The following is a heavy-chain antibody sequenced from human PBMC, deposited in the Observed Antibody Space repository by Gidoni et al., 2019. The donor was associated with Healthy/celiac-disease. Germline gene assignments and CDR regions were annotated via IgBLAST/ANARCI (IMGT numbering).Heavy chain of an antibody. J-gene: IGHJ4*02. D-gene: IGHD6-6*01. Sequence: EVQLVESGGGLVQPGRSLRLSCAASGFTFDDYAMHWVRQAPGKGLEWVSGISWNSGSIGYADSVKGRFTISRDNAKNSLYLQMNSLRAEDTALYYCAKGEGSSAPFDYWGQGTLVTVSS. V-gene: IGHV3-9*01. CDR1: GFTFDDYA. CDR3: AKGEGSSAPFDY. CDR2: ISWNSGSI.